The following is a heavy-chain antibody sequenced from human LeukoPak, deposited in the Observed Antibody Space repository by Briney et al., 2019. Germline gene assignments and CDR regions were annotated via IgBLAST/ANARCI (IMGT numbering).Heavy chain of an antibody. J-gene: IGHJ5*02. CDR3: ARRETGPKYYYDSSGYRGDNWFDP. D-gene: IGHD3-22*01. V-gene: IGHV4-38-2*02. CDR1: GYSISSGYY. CDR2: IYHSGST. Sequence: MTSETLSLTCTVSGYSISSGYYWGWIRQPPGKGLEWIGSIYHSGSTYYNPSLKSRVTISVDTSKNQFSLKLSSVTAADTAVYYCARRETGPKYYYDSSGYRGDNWFDPWGQGTLVTVSS.